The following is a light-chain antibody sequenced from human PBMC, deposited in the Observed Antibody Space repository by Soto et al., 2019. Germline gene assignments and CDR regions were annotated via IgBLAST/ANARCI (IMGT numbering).Light chain of an antibody. CDR3: QQYNSYPWT. Sequence: DVQMTQSPSTLSASVGDRVTITCRASQSISSWLAWYQQKPGKAPKLLIYKASTLESGVPSKFSGSGSGTESTLTISSLQPEDFATYYCQQYNSYPWTFGQGTKVDIK. CDR1: QSISSW. CDR2: KAS. V-gene: IGKV1-5*03. J-gene: IGKJ1*01.